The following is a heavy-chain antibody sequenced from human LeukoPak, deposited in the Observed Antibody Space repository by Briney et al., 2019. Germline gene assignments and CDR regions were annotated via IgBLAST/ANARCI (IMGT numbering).Heavy chain of an antibody. CDR2: IYYSGST. CDR1: GGSISSSSYY. CDR3: ARVGDYDAY. D-gene: IGHD4-17*01. Sequence: SEALSLTCTVSGGSISSSSYYWGWIRQPPGKGLEWIGSIYYSGSTYYNPSLKSRVTISVDTSKNQFSLKLSSVTAADTAVYYCARVGDYDAYWGQGTLVTVSS. V-gene: IGHV4-39*07. J-gene: IGHJ4*02.